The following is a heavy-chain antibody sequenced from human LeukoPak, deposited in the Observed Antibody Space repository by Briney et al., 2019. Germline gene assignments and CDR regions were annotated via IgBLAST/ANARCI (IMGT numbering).Heavy chain of an antibody. V-gene: IGHV1-18*01. D-gene: IGHD3-22*01. CDR3: ARVAMIVVVMDAADY. J-gene: IGHJ4*02. Sequence: ASVKVSCKASGYTFTSYGISWVRQAPGQGLEWMGWISAYNANTNYAQKLQGRVTMTTDTSTSTAYMELRSLRSDDTAVYYCARVAMIVVVMDAADYWGQGTLVTVSS. CDR2: ISAYNANT. CDR1: GYTFTSYG.